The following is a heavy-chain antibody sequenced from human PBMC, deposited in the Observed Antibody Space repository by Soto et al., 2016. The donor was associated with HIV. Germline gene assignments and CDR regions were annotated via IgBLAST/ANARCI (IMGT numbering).Heavy chain of an antibody. Sequence: QVQLQQWGAGLLKPSETLSLTCAVYGGSFSGYYWSWIRQPPGKGLEWIGEINHSGSTNYNPSLKSRVTISVDTSKNQFSLKLSSVTAADTAVYYCARHDDGASAASIDYWGQGTLVTVSS. CDR3: ARHDDGASAASIDY. CDR2: INHSGST. D-gene: IGHD6-13*01. CDR1: GGSFSGYY. J-gene: IGHJ4*02. V-gene: IGHV4-34*01.